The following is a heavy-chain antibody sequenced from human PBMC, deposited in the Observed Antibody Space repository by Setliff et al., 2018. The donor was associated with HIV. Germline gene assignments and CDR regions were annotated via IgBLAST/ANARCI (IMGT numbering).Heavy chain of an antibody. J-gene: IGHJ4*02. CDR1: GYSFTNYW. D-gene: IGHD2-2*01. V-gene: IGHV5-51*01. Sequence: AGESLKISCKGSGYSFTNYWIGWVRQMPGKGLEWMGFIYPGDSDTRYSPSFQGQVTISADKSISTAYLQWTTLKASDSAMYYCARPRGNDYAGSGFDNWGQGTLVTVSS. CDR3: ARPRGNDYAGSGFDN. CDR2: IYPGDSDT.